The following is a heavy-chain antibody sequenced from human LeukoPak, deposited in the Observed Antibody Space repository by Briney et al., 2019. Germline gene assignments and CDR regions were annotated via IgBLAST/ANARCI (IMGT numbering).Heavy chain of an antibody. J-gene: IGHJ5*02. CDR3: ARGGSGVWFDP. CDR2: INAYNGDT. D-gene: IGHD3-10*01. CDR1: GYTFTSYG. V-gene: IGHV1-18*01. Sequence: ASVKVSCKASGYTFTSYGISWVRQAPGQGLEWMGWINAYNGDTDYAQNLQGRLTMTTETSTSTAYMELRSLRSDDTAVYYCARGGSGVWFDPWGQGTLLTVSS.